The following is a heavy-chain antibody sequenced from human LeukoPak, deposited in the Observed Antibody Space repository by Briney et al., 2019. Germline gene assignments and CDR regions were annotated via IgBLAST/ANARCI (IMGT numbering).Heavy chain of an antibody. CDR1: GYTFTGYY. J-gene: IGHJ4*02. CDR2: INPNSGGT. CDR3: ARADGSVWPTGEFDY. D-gene: IGHD6-19*01. Sequence: GASVKVSCKASGYTFTGYYMHWVRQAPGQGLEWMGWINPNSGGTNYAQKFQGRVTMTRDTSISTAYMELSRLRSDDTAVYYRARADGSVWPTGEFDYWGQGTLVTVSS. V-gene: IGHV1-2*02.